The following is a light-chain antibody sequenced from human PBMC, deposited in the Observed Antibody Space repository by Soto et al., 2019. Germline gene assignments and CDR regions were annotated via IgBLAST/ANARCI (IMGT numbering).Light chain of an antibody. CDR3: SSYTSSSLYV. CDR2: EVS. V-gene: IGLV2-14*01. CDR1: SSDVGGYNY. J-gene: IGLJ1*01. Sequence: QSALTQPASVSGSPGQSITISCTGTSSDVGGYNYVSWYQQHPGKAPKLMIYEVSNRPSGVSNRFSGSKSGNTASPTISGLQAEDEADYYCSSYTSSSLYVFGTGTQLTVL.